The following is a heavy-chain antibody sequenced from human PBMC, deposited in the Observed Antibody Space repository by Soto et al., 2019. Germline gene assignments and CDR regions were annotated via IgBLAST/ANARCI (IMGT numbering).Heavy chain of an antibody. CDR1: GFTFDDYA. CDR3: AKDDDYGDYTTFDI. D-gene: IGHD4-17*01. V-gene: IGHV3-9*01. J-gene: IGHJ3*02. CDR2: ISWSSGSI. Sequence: GGSLRLSCAASGFTFDDYAMHWVRQAQGKGLEWVSGISWSSGSIGYADSVKGRFTISRDNAKNSLYLQMNSLRAEDTALYYCAKDDDYGDYTTFDIWGQGTMVTVSS.